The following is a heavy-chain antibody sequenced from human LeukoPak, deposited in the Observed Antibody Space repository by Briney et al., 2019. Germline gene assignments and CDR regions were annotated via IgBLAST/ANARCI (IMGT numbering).Heavy chain of an antibody. V-gene: IGHV3-30*02. J-gene: IGHJ4*02. CDR1: TFTFSSYG. CDR2: IQYDGSKR. Sequence: PGGSLRLSCVAPTFTFSSYGMHWVRQAPGKGLEWVAFIQYDGSKRYYSDSVKDRFTISRDNSKNTLYLQMNNLRPDDTALYFCANTMYSSAWSPFDYWGRGTLVTVSS. D-gene: IGHD6-19*01. CDR3: ANTMYSSAWSPFDY.